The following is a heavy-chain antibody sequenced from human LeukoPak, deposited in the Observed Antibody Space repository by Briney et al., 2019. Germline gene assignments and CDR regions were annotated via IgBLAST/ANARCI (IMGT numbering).Heavy chain of an antibody. Sequence: SETLSLTCAVSGVSISSSSYHWGWIRQPPGKGLEWIGSVYYSGSTYYNPSLKSRVTISVDTSKNQFSLKLSSVTAADTAVYYCARRVGPNYYYYYMDVWGKGTTVTVSS. CDR1: GVSISSSSYH. CDR3: ARRVGPNYYYYYMDV. J-gene: IGHJ6*03. V-gene: IGHV4-39*01. CDR2: VYYSGST. D-gene: IGHD1-26*01.